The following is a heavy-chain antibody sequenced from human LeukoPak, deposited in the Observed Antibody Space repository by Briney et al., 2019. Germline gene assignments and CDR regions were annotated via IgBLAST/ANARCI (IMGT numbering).Heavy chain of an antibody. Sequence: AGSLRLSCAASGFTFRSHDMNWVRQAPGQGQEWVSGISASGGSTFYADSVKGRFTISRDNAKNSLYLQMNSLRAEDTAVYYCARDRGVPAANYDYWGQGTLVTVSS. J-gene: IGHJ4*02. V-gene: IGHV3-23*01. CDR2: ISASGGST. CDR1: GFTFRSHD. D-gene: IGHD2-2*01. CDR3: ARDRGVPAANYDY.